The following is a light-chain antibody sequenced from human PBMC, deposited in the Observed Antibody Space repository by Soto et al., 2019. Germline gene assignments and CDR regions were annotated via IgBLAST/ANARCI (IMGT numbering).Light chain of an antibody. J-gene: IGKJ2*01. Sequence: DIQMTQSPSTLSASVGDRVTITCRASQSISSWLAWYQQKPGKAPKLLIYKASSLESGVPSRFSGSGSGTEFTLTISSLQPDDFATYYCQQYNSYEYTFCQGTKLEIK. CDR2: KAS. CDR1: QSISSW. CDR3: QQYNSYEYT. V-gene: IGKV1-5*03.